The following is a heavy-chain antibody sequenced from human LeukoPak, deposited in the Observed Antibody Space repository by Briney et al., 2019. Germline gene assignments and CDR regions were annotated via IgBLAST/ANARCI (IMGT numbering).Heavy chain of an antibody. V-gene: IGHV3-30*03. CDR3: ARSRVVVVPAATSGKTYYMDV. CDR1: GFTFSSYG. J-gene: IGHJ6*03. CDR2: ISYDGSNK. Sequence: PGRSLRLSCAASGFTFSSYGMHWVRQAPGKGLEWVAVISYDGSNKYYADSVKGRFTISRDNSKNTLYLQMNSLRAEDTAVYYCARSRVVVVPAATSGKTYYMDVWGKGTTVTVSS. D-gene: IGHD2-2*01.